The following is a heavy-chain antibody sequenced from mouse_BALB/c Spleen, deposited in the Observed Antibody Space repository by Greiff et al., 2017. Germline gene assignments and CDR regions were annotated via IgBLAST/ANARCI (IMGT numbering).Heavy chain of an antibody. V-gene: IGHV3-2*02. CDR3: ASGNYDGNAMDY. J-gene: IGHJ4*01. CDR1: GYSITSDYA. D-gene: IGHD1-1*01. CDR2: ISYSGST. Sequence: EVQLVESGPGLVKPSQSLSLTCTVTGYSITSDYAWNWIRQFPGNKLEWMGYISYSGSTSYNPSLKSRISITRDTSKNQFFLQLNSVTTEDTATYYCASGNYDGNAMDYWGQGTSVTVSS.